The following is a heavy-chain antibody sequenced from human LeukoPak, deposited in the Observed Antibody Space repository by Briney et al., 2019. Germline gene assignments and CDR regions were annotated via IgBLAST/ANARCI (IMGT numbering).Heavy chain of an antibody. Sequence: ASVTVSCKASGYTFTSYAMHWVRQAPGQRLEWMGWINAGNGNTKYSQEFQGRVTITRDTSASTVYMEMNRLRSEDMAVYYCTLYNYWGQGTLVTVSS. CDR2: INAGNGNT. D-gene: IGHD1-14*01. V-gene: IGHV1-3*03. J-gene: IGHJ4*02. CDR1: GYTFTSYA. CDR3: TLYNY.